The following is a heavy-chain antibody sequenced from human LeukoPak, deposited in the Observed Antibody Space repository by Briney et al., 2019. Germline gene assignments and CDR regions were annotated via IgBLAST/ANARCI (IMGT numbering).Heavy chain of an antibody. CDR1: GFTFSSYA. J-gene: IGHJ4*02. CDR2: ISYDGDDK. CDR3: ARDGGYDFWSGYYQDY. Sequence: GRSLRLSCAASGFTFSSYAMHWVRQAPGKGLEWVTVISYDGDDKYYADSLKGRITISRDNSKSTLYLQVNSLRAEDTAVYYCARDGGYDFWSGYYQDYWGQGTLVTVSS. D-gene: IGHD3-3*01. V-gene: IGHV3-30*04.